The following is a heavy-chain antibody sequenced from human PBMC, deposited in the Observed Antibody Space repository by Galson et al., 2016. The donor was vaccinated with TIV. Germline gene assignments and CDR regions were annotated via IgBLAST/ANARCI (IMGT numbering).Heavy chain of an antibody. D-gene: IGHD5-12*01. CDR3: AKGTGYALRKNYCAQ. Sequence: SVKVSCKVSGGIFRRHAISWVRQAPGQGLEWMGGIIAIFGTTDYAQNFQGRFTITADESTSTVYMELSSLRSEDTAVFYCAKGTGYALRKNYCAQWGQGTLVTVSS. J-gene: IGHJ4*02. CDR2: IIAIFGTT. V-gene: IGHV1-69*13. CDR1: GGIFRRHA.